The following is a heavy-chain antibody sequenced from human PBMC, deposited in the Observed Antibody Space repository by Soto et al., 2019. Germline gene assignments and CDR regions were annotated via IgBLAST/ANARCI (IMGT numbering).Heavy chain of an antibody. Sequence: EVQLLESGGGWLQPGGSLRLSCAASGFTFSSYAMNWVRQAPGKGLEWVSGITGSGAGSYYSDSVKGRFTISRDNSKNTLYTQMNSLRAEDTAVYYCAKAYSNSWPNDWFDPWGQGTLVTVSS. CDR3: AKAYSNSWPNDWFDP. V-gene: IGHV3-23*01. CDR2: ITGSGAGS. J-gene: IGHJ5*02. CDR1: GFTFSSYA. D-gene: IGHD6-13*01.